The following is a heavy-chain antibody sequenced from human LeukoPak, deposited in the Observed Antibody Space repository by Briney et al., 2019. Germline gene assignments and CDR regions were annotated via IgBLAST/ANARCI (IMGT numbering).Heavy chain of an antibody. J-gene: IGHJ5*02. CDR2: ISPYSGET. V-gene: IGHV1-18*04. Sequence: GASVKVSCKASGYTFTGYYKHWVRQAPGQGLEWMGWISPYSGETNYAQKLQGRVTMTTDTSTSTAYMELRSLRSDDTAVYYCARDRGSAVADSWFDPWGQGTLVTVSS. CDR1: GYTFTGYY. D-gene: IGHD6-19*01. CDR3: ARDRGSAVADSWFDP.